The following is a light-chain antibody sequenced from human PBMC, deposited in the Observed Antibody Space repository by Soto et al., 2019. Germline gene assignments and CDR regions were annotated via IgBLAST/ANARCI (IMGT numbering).Light chain of an antibody. CDR2: GNN. Sequence: QSVLTQPPSVSGAPGQRVTISCTRSSSNIGAGYDVHWYQQLPGTAPKLLIFGNNNRPSGVPDRFSGSKSGTSASLAITGLQAEDEADYYCQSYDSSLSGWVFGGGTKLTVL. V-gene: IGLV1-40*01. CDR1: SSNIGAGYD. J-gene: IGLJ3*02. CDR3: QSYDSSLSGWV.